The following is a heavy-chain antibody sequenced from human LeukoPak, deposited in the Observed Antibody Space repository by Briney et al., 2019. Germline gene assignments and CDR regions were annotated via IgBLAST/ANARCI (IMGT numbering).Heavy chain of an antibody. D-gene: IGHD3-10*01. CDR2: ISSSSSYI. V-gene: IGHV3-21*01. Sequence: GGSLRLSCAASGFTFSSYGMHWVRQAPGKGLEWVSSISSSSSYIYYADSVKGRFTISRDNAKNSLYLQMNSLRAEDTAVYYCARAYGSGSYHLDYWGQGTLVTVSS. J-gene: IGHJ4*02. CDR1: GFTFSSYG. CDR3: ARAYGSGSYHLDY.